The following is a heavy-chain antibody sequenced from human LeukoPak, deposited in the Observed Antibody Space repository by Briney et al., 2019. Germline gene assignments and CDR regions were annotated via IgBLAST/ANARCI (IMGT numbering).Heavy chain of an antibody. Sequence: SETLSLTCTVSGGSISDYYWSWIRQPAGKGLEWIGRIYTSGSTNYNPSLESRVTMSVDTSKKQFSLILSSVTAADTAVYYCARDRCNSTNCSARVAFDIWGQGTMVTVSS. D-gene: IGHD2-2*01. V-gene: IGHV4-4*07. CDR1: GGSISDYY. CDR2: IYTSGST. CDR3: ARDRCNSTNCSARVAFDI. J-gene: IGHJ3*02.